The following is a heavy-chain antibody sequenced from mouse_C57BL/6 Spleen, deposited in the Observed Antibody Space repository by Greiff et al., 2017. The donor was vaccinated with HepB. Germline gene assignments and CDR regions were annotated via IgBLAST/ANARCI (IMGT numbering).Heavy chain of an antibody. CDR2: IYPGSGNT. D-gene: IGHD2-3*01. CDR1: GYTFTDYY. J-gene: IGHJ3*01. Sequence: QVQLKQSGAELVRPGASVKLSCKASGYTFTDYYINWVKQRPGQGLEWIARIYPGSGNTYYNEKFKGKATLTAEKSSSTAYMQLSSLTSEDSAVYFCARRDGYYVFAYWGQGTLVTVSA. CDR3: ARRDGYYVFAY. V-gene: IGHV1-76*01.